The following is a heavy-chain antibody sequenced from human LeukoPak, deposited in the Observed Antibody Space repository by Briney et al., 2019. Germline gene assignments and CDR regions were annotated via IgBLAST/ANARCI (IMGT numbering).Heavy chain of an antibody. J-gene: IGHJ6*02. D-gene: IGHD3-3*01. CDR2: ISYDGSNK. CDR3: ARDAYYDFWSGPRHYYYGMDV. Sequence: PGRSLRLSCAASGFTFSSYAMHWVRQAPGKGVEWVAVISYDGSNKYYADSVKGRFTISRDNSKNTLYLQMNSLRAEDTAVYYCARDAYYDFWSGPRHYYYGMDVWGQGTTVTVSS. CDR1: GFTFSSYA. V-gene: IGHV3-30-3*01.